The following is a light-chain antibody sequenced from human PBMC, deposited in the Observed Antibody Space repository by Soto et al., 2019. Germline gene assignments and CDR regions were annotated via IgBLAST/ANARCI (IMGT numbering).Light chain of an antibody. Sequence: DIQMTQSPSTLSASVGDRVTITCRASQSITDWLAWYQQKPGKAPKFLIYKASNLEGGVPSRFSGSGSGTECTLTISSVQPDDFATYYCQYWDNYSWTFGQGTKVDIK. CDR3: QYWDNYSWT. CDR2: KAS. V-gene: IGKV1-5*03. J-gene: IGKJ1*01. CDR1: QSITDW.